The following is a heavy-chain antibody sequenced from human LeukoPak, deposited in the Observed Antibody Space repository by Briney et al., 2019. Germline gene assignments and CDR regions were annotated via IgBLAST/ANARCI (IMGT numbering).Heavy chain of an antibody. CDR3: AHTANSGWYEFDY. V-gene: IGHV2-5*01. D-gene: IGHD6-19*01. J-gene: IGHJ4*02. CDR1: GFSLSTPGVR. Sequence: SGPTLVHPTPAPTLTCTFSGFSLSTPGVRVAWIRQPPVNVLEWLTLIFSNDDKRYSPSLKNRLTITKDTSKHQVVLTMTNMHPVDTATYYCAHTANSGWYEFDYWGQGTLVTVSS. CDR2: IFSNDDK.